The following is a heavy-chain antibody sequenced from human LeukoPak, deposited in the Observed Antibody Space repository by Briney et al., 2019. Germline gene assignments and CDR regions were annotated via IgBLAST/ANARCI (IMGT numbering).Heavy chain of an antibody. J-gene: IGHJ2*01. CDR3: ARVNYGDYGADWYFDL. CDR1: GFLFSSHS. CDR2: ISSSSSYT. V-gene: IGHV3-21*01. D-gene: IGHD4-17*01. Sequence: GGSLRLSCAVSGFLFSSHSMDWVRQAPGKGLEWVSSISSSSSYTYYADSVRGRFIISRDNAKNSLFLQMDSLTAEDTAIYYCARVNYGDYGADWYFDLWGRGTLVSVSS.